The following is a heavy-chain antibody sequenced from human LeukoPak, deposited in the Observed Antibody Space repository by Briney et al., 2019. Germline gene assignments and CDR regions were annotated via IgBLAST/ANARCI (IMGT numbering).Heavy chain of an antibody. V-gene: IGHV3-23*01. J-gene: IGHJ5*02. CDR3: AKVLTFDYAGNWFDP. CDR2: ISGSGGST. CDR1: GFTFSSYA. D-gene: IGHD3-9*01. Sequence: QPGGSLRLSCAASGFTFSSYAMSWVRQAPGKGLEWVSAISGSGGSTYYVDSVKGRFTISRDNSKNTLYLQMNSLRAEDTAVYYCAKVLTFDYAGNWFDPWGQGTLVTVSS.